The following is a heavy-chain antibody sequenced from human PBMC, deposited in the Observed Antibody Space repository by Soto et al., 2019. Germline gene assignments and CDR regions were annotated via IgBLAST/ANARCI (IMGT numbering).Heavy chain of an antibody. J-gene: IGHJ6*02. Sequence: PGGSLRLSCAASGFTFSSYAMSWVRQAPGKGLEWVSAISGSGGSTYYADSVKGRFTISRDNSKNTLYLQMNSLRAEDTAVYYCAKDLSPGYYSYYHGMDVWGQGTTVTVSS. V-gene: IGHV3-23*01. CDR1: GFTFSSYA. CDR3: AKDLSPGYYSYYHGMDV. CDR2: ISGSGGST.